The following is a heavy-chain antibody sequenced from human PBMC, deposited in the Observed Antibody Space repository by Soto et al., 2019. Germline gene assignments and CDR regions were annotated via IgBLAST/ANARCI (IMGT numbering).Heavy chain of an antibody. V-gene: IGHV4-59*01. D-gene: IGHD3-22*01. CDR3: ARDQATYDSSGYYHNWFDP. CDR1: GGSISSYY. CDR2: IYYSGST. Sequence: PSETLSLTCTVPGGSISSYYWSWIRQPPGKGLEWIGNIYYSGSTNYNPSLKSRVTISVDTSKNQFSLKLSSVTAADTAVYYCARDQATYDSSGYYHNWFDPWGQGTLVTVSS. J-gene: IGHJ5*02.